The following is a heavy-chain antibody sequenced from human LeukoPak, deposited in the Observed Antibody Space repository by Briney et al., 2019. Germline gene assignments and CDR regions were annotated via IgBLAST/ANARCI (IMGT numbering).Heavy chain of an antibody. Sequence: KSSETLSLTCTVSGGSISSYHWIWMRQPAGKGREGIGRIYTRGSTNYNPSLKRRVTMSLDTSKNQFSLKVTSVTAADTALYYCARDLSPLYGRYYYYHMDVWGKGTTVTVSS. CDR1: GGSISSYH. D-gene: IGHD4-17*01. V-gene: IGHV4-4*07. CDR3: ARDLSPLYGRYYYYHMDV. CDR2: IYTRGST. J-gene: IGHJ6*03.